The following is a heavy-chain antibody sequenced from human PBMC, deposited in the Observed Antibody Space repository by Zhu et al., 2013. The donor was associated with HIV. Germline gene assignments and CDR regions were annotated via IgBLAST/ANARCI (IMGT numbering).Heavy chain of an antibody. D-gene: IGHD3-10*01. Sequence: QVQLVQSGAEVKKPGASVKVSCKASGYTFTSYAMHWVRQAPGQRLEWMGWINAGNGNTKYSQKFQGRVTITRDTSASTAYMELSSLRSEDTAVYYCARPYGFREGWFDPWGQGTLVTVSS. V-gene: IGHV1-3*01. J-gene: IGHJ5*02. CDR3: ARPYGFREGWFDP. CDR1: GYTFTSYA. CDR2: INAGNGNT.